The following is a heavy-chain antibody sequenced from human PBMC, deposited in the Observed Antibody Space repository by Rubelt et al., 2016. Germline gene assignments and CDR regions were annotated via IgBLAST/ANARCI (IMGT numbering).Heavy chain of an antibody. J-gene: IGHJ4*02. D-gene: IGHD4-17*01. Sequence: QVQLVLSGAEVKKPGASVKVSCKVSGYTLTELSMHWVRQAPGKGLEWMGGFDPEDGETIYAQRCQGRGTMPRDRSTSTVYMELGSLRSEDTAVYYCARAASTVTTLLDLGYWGQGTLVTVSS. CDR1: GYTLTELS. V-gene: IGHV1-24*01. CDR2: FDPEDGET. CDR3: ARAASTVTTLLDLGY.